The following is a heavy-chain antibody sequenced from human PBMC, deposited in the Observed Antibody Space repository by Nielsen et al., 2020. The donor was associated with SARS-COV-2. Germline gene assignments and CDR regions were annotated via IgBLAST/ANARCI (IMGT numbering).Heavy chain of an antibody. CDR1: GFTFSSYS. J-gene: IGHJ6*02. CDR3: ARDIGRGSSWYYGMDV. V-gene: IGHV3-21*01. CDR2: ISTSSSYV. D-gene: IGHD6-13*01. Sequence: GESLKISCAASGFTFSSYSMNWVRQAPGKGLDWVSSISTSSSYVYYADSVKGRFTISRDNAKNSLYLQMNSLRAEDTAVYYCARDIGRGSSWYYGMDVWGQGTTVTVSS.